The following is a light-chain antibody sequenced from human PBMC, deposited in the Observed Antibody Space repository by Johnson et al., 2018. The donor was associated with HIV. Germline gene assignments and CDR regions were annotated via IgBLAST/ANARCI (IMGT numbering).Light chain of an antibody. J-gene: IGLJ1*01. CDR1: SSNIGNNY. V-gene: IGLV1-51*02. CDR3: GTWDSSLSADG. Sequence: QSVLTQPPSVSAAPGQKVSISCSGSSSNIGNNYVSWYQQLPGTAPKLLIYENNKRPSGIPDRFSGSKSGTSATLGITGLQTGDEADYYCGTWDSSLSADGCGTGRKVTVL. CDR2: ENN.